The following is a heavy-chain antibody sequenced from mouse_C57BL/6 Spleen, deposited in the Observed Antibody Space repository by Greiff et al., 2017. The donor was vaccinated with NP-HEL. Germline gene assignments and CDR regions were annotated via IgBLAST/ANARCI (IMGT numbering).Heavy chain of an antibody. Sequence: QVQLQQSGAELVRPGSSVKLSCKASGYTFTSYWMHWVKQRPIQGLDWIGNIDPSDSETHYIQKFKDKATLTVDKSSSTAYMQLSSLTSEDSAVYYCARWGDYFDYWGQGTTLTVSS. J-gene: IGHJ2*01. CDR2: IDPSDSET. CDR1: GYTFTSYW. CDR3: ARWGDYFDY. V-gene: IGHV1-52*01.